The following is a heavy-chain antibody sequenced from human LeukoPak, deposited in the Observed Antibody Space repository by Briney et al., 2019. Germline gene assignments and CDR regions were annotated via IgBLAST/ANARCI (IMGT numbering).Heavy chain of an antibody. CDR2: IYYSGST. CDR1: GGSISSGDYY. CDR3: ARVDCSSTSCYAFDY. V-gene: IGHV4-30-4*01. Sequence: SETLSLTCTVPGGSISSGDYYWSWIRQPPGKGLEWIGYIYYSGSTYYNPSLKSRVTISVDTSKNQFSLKLSSVTAADTAVYYCARVDCSSTSCYAFDYWGQGTLVTVSS. D-gene: IGHD2-2*01. J-gene: IGHJ4*02.